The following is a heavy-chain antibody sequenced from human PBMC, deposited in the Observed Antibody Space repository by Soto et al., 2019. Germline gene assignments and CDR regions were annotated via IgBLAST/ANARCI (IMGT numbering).Heavy chain of an antibody. CDR2: IYHSGST. J-gene: IGHJ4*02. D-gene: IGHD3-10*01. V-gene: IGHV4-38-2*01. CDR1: GYSISSGYY. CDR3: ARAHPYYGSGSQFDY. Sequence: SETLSLTCAVSGYSISSGYYWCWIRQPPGKGLEWIGSIYHSGSTYYNPSLKSRVTISVDTSKNQFSLKLSSVTAADTAVYYCARAHPYYGSGSQFDYWGQGTLVTVSS.